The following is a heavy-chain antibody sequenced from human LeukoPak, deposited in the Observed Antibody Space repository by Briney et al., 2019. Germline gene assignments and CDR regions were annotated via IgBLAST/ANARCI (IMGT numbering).Heavy chain of an antibody. J-gene: IGHJ4*02. CDR1: GFTFSNAW. V-gene: IGHV3-15*01. CDR3: TTVSVVVPAAPPS. CDR2: IKSKTDGVTT. D-gene: IGHD2-2*01. Sequence: PGGSLRLSCAASGFTFSNAWMSWVRQAPGKGLEWVGRIKSKTDGVTTDYAAPVKGRFTISRDDSKNTPYLQMNSLKTEDTAVYYCTTVSVVVPAAPPSWGQGTLVTVSS.